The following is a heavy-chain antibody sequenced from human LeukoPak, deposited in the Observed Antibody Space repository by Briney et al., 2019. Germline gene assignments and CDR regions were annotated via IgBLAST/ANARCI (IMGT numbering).Heavy chain of an antibody. Sequence: PGGSLRLSCAASGFTFSDYYMSWIRQAPGKGLEWVSYISSSGSTIYYADSVKGRFTISRDNAKNSLYLQMNSLRAEDTAVYYCARDPRAYYYDSSGFNLNYWGQGTLVTVSS. D-gene: IGHD3-22*01. CDR3: ARDPRAYYYDSSGFNLNY. CDR2: ISSSGSTI. J-gene: IGHJ4*02. V-gene: IGHV3-11*04. CDR1: GFTFSDYY.